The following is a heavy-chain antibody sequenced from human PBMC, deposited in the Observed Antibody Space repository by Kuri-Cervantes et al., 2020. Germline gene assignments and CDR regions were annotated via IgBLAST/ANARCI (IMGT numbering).Heavy chain of an antibody. D-gene: IGHD3-22*01. CDR1: GYTFSIYA. Sequence: ASVKVPRQGSGYTFSIYAITWVRQAPGQGLEWMGWINPNNDNTNHAQILQGRVTMTTDTSTSTAYMELRSLRSDDTAAYYCATSPMDRSGYYPDYWGQGTLVTVSS. J-gene: IGHJ4*02. V-gene: IGHV1-18*01. CDR3: ATSPMDRSGYYPDY. CDR2: INPNNDNT.